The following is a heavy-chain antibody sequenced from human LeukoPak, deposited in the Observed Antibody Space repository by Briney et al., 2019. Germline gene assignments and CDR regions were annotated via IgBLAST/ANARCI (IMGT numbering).Heavy chain of an antibody. Sequence: PGGSLRPSCAASGFTFSSYSMKWVRQAPGKGLEWVSSISSSSSYIYYADSVKGRFTISRVNAKNSLYLQMNSLRAEDTAVYYCARDRNYDSGWGGQGTLVTVSS. CDR1: GFTFSSYS. V-gene: IGHV3-21*01. J-gene: IGHJ4*02. CDR2: ISSSSSYI. D-gene: IGHD3-22*01. CDR3: ARDRNYDSGW.